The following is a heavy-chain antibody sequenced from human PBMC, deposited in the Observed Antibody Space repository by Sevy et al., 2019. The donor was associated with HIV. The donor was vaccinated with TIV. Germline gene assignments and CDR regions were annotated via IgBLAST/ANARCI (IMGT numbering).Heavy chain of an antibody. V-gene: IGHV3-30*03. CDR3: ARGDELWYNFDY. J-gene: IGHJ4*02. Sequence: GGSLRLSCAASGFTFSSYGMHWVRQAPGKGLEWVAVISYDGSNKYYADSVKGRFTISRDNSKNTLYLQMNSLRAEDTAVYYCARGDELWYNFDYWGQGTLVTVSS. D-gene: IGHD5-18*01. CDR1: GFTFSSYG. CDR2: ISYDGSNK.